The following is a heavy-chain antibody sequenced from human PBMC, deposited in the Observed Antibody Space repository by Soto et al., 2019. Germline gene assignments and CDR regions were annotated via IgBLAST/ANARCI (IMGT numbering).Heavy chain of an antibody. CDR1: GFTFSSYG. D-gene: IGHD3-10*01. V-gene: IGHV3-33*01. Sequence: GGSLRLSCAASGFTFSSYGMHWVRQAPGKGLEWVSRIWGDGSNKNYADSVKGRFTISRDNAKNSLYLQMNSLRAEDTAVYYCARGLDYYGSGSYYNFDAFDIWGQGTMVTVSS. CDR2: IWGDGSNK. CDR3: ARGLDYYGSGSYYNFDAFDI. J-gene: IGHJ3*02.